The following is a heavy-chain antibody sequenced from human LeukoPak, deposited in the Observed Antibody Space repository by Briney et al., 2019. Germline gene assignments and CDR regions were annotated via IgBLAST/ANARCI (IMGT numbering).Heavy chain of an antibody. D-gene: IGHD4-23*01. CDR3: ARGTMVGYYYYGMDV. Sequence: SWIRQPPGKGLEWIGYIYYSGSTHYNPSLKSRLTISLDTSKNQFSLRLSSVTAADTAVYYCARGTMVGYYYYGMDVWGQGTTVTVSS. J-gene: IGHJ6*02. V-gene: IGHV4-30-4*08. CDR2: IYYSGST.